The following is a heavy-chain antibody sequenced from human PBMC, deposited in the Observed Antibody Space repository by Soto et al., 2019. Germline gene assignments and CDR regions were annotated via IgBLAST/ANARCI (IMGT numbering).Heavy chain of an antibody. J-gene: IGHJ4*02. CDR1: GDSVPRYSAS. CDR2: TYYRSKWYN. D-gene: IGHD2-2*01. V-gene: IGHV6-1*01. Sequence: TTPLPRMDDISGDSVPRYSASWNWIRQSPSRGLEWLGRTYYRSKWYNDYAVSVKSRITINPDTSKNQFSLQLNSVTPEDTAVYYWARAPASLVVVPAALEYWGQGNLVTVSS. CDR3: ARAPASLVVVPAALEY.